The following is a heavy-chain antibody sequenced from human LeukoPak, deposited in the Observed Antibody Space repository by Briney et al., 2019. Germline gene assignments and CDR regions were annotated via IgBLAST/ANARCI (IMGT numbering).Heavy chain of an antibody. V-gene: IGHV3-72*01. CDR2: SRNKANGYST. Sequence: GGSLRLSCAVSGFTFSDHHMDWVRQAPGKGLEWIGRSRNKANGYSTVYAASVKGRFSFSRDDPQNSLSLQMNSLKIEDTAVYYCTRLFYYGSSGYYPDHWGQGTLVTVSS. J-gene: IGHJ4*02. D-gene: IGHD3-22*01. CDR3: TRLFYYGSSGYYPDH. CDR1: GFTFSDHH.